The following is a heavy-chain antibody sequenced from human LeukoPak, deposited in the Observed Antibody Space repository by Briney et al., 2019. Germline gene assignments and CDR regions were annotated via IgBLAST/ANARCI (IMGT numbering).Heavy chain of an antibody. D-gene: IGHD3-22*01. CDR3: ARDSSGYYKGDY. V-gene: IGHV3-21*01. Sequence: GGSLRLSCAASGFTFSSYSMNWVRQAPGKGLEWVSSISSSSSYIYYADSVKGRFTISRDNAKNSLYLQMNSLRAEDTAAYYCARDSSGYYKGDYWGQGTLVTVSS. J-gene: IGHJ4*02. CDR1: GFTFSSYS. CDR2: ISSSSSYI.